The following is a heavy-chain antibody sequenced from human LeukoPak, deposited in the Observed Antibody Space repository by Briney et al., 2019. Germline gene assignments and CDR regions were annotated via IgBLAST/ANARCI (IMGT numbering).Heavy chain of an antibody. J-gene: IGHJ4*02. D-gene: IGHD2-2*02. Sequence: GGSLRLSCAASGFTFIDYGMYWVRQAPGRGLEWVAYVQSNVISKHYADSVKGRFTISRDNFQNTLYLEMFYLRAEDTAVYFCSKPAPGPIWIYFDSWGQGTRVTVSS. CDR3: SKPAPGPIWIYFDS. V-gene: IGHV3-30*02. CDR1: GFTFIDYG. CDR2: VQSNVISK.